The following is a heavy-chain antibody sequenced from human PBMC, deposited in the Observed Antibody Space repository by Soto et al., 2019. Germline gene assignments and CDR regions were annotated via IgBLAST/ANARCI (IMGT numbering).Heavy chain of an antibody. CDR2: VYYSGST. CDR3: AGSLRGGYVVAATDPFDY. V-gene: IGHV4-59*01. J-gene: IGHJ4*02. Sequence: QVQLQESGPGLVNPSETLSLTCTVSGGSISTYYWSWIRQPPGKGLEWIGYVYYSGSTNYNPSLMSPVAIAVDTSNNQFSLKLSSVTAADTAIYYCAGSLRGGYVVAATDPFDYWGQGTLVTVSS. D-gene: IGHD2-15*01. CDR1: GGSISTYY.